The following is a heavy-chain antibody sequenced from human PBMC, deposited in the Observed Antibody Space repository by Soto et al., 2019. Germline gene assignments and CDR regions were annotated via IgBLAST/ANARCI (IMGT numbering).Heavy chain of an antibody. Sequence: SETLSLTCTVSGGSISSGGYYWSWIRQHPGKGLEWIGYIYYSGSTYYNPSLKSRVTISVDTSKNQFSLKLSSVTAADTAVYYCARVWYSSSWDAFDIWGQGTMVT. CDR2: IYYSGST. J-gene: IGHJ3*02. CDR1: GGSISSGGYY. CDR3: ARVWYSSSWDAFDI. D-gene: IGHD6-13*01. V-gene: IGHV4-31*03.